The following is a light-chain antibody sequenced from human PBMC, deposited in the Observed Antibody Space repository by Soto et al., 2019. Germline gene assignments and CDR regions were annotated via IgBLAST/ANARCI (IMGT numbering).Light chain of an antibody. CDR1: QGISSY. CDR2: AAS. J-gene: IGKJ4*01. CDR3: QQLNSYPLT. Sequence: DIPLTQSPSFLSASVGDRVTITCRASQGISSYLAWYQQKPGKAPKILIYAASTLQSGVPSRFSGSGSGTEFTLTISSLQPEDFATYYCQQLNSYPLTIGGGTKVEIK. V-gene: IGKV1-9*01.